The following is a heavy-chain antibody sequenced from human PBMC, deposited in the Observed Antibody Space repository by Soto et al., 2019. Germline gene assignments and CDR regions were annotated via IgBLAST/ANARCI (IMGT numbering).Heavy chain of an antibody. D-gene: IGHD2-15*01. CDR2: IYWDDVQ. Sequence: QITLRESGPTLVKPTQTLTLTCTISGFSLSTSGVGVGWIRQPPGKSLEWLALIYWDDVQRYSPSLKTSLTITKDTSRSQVVLTMTNMDPVDTATYYCAHSPCSGGTCYLFDYWGQGTLVTVSS. CDR3: AHSPCSGGTCYLFDY. V-gene: IGHV2-5*02. CDR1: GFSLSTSGVG. J-gene: IGHJ4*02.